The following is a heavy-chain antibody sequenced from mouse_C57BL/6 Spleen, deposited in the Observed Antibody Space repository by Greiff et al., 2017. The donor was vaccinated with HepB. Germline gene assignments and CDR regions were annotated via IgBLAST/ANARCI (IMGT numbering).Heavy chain of an antibody. CDR3: TRDYYGTPFAY. J-gene: IGHJ3*01. Sequence: EVQRVESGEGLVKPGGSLKLSCAASGFTFSSYAMSWVRQTPEKRLEWVAYISSGGDYIYYADTVKGRFTISRDNARNTLYLQMSSLKSEDTAMYYCTRDYYGTPFAYWGQGTLVTVSA. CDR1: GFTFSSYA. CDR2: ISSGGDYI. D-gene: IGHD1-1*01. V-gene: IGHV5-9-1*02.